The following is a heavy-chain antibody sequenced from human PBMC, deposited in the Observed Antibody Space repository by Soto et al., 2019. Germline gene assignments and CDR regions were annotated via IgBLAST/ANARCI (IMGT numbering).Heavy chain of an antibody. CDR2: ISYDGSNK. CDR3: ARAALDYYDSSGYYYGTPPYWYFDL. CDR1: GFTFSSYA. D-gene: IGHD3-22*01. J-gene: IGHJ2*01. V-gene: IGHV3-30-3*01. Sequence: QVQLVESGGGVVQPGRSLRLSCAASGFTFSSYAMHWVRQAPGKGLEWVAVISYDGSNKYYADSVKGRFTISRDNSKNTLYLQMNSLRAEDTAVYYCARAALDYYDSSGYYYGTPPYWYFDLWGRGTLVTVSS.